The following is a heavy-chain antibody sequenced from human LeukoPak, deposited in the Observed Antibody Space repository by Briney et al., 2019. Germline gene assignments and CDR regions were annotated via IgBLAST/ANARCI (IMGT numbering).Heavy chain of an antibody. Sequence: KASEALSLTCAVYTGSFIDHYWSWVRQRPGKGLEWIGEIYHDGYIGYNPSLQSRVTLLIDTSKNQSSLKVKSVTAADTGVYYCARGVFPGNSRKNWFDPWGQGILVTVSS. D-gene: IGHD1-14*01. CDR2: IYHDGYI. J-gene: IGHJ5*02. V-gene: IGHV4-34*01. CDR1: TGSFIDHY. CDR3: ARGVFPGNSRKNWFDP.